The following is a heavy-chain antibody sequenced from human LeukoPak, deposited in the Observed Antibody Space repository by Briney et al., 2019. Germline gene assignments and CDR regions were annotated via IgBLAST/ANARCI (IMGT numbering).Heavy chain of an antibody. CDR1: GFTLSSYA. J-gene: IGHJ4*02. CDR2: ISSNGGST. CDR3: ARARPFDY. V-gene: IGHV3-64*01. Sequence: GGSLRLSCAASGFTLSSYAMHWVRQAPGKGLEYVSAISSNGGSTYYANSVKGRFTISRDNSKNTLYLQMGSLRAEDMAVYYCARARPFDYWGQGTPVTVSS.